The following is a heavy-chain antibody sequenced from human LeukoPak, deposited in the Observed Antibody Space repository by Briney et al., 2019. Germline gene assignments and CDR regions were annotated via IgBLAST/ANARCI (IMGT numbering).Heavy chain of an antibody. CDR2: MSPNSGNT. CDR1: GYTFTSYG. V-gene: IGHV1-8*02. CDR3: TRGPPNWGYDF. J-gene: IGHJ4*02. D-gene: IGHD3/OR15-3a*01. Sequence: GASVKVSCKASGYTFTSYGINWVRQATGQRLEWLGWMSPNSGNTGYAQNFQGRVTMTRSTALSTAYMELSSLKSDDTAVYYCTRGPPNWGYDFWGQGTLVTASS.